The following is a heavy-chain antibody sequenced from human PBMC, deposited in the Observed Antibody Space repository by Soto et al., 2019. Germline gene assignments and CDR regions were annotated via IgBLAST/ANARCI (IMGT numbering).Heavy chain of an antibody. CDR3: ARPSSGWENWLDP. CDR2: ISSSSTTK. Sequence: EVQLVESGGGLVQPGGSLRLSCAASGFTFNSYSMNWVRQAPGKGLEWVSYISSSSTTKYYTDSVKGRFTISRDNAKKSRYLQMNRRRDDDTAVYYCARPSSGWENWLDPWGQGTLVTVSS. V-gene: IGHV3-48*02. D-gene: IGHD6-19*01. CDR1: GFTFNSYS. J-gene: IGHJ5*02.